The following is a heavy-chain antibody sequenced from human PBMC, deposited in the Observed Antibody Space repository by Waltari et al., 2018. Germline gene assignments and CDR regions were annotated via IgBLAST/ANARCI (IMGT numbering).Heavy chain of an antibody. J-gene: IGHJ4*02. V-gene: IGHV5-51*01. CDR3: ARHMGYCTGGVCSGPFDY. Sequence: EVQLVQSGAEVKKPGESLKISCKGSGYSFTSYWIGWVRQMPGKGLEWMGIIYPGDSDTSYSPSFQGQVTISADKSISTAYLQWSSLKASDTAMYYCARHMGYCTGGVCSGPFDYWGQGTLVTVSS. CDR1: GYSFTSYW. D-gene: IGHD2-8*02. CDR2: IYPGDSDT.